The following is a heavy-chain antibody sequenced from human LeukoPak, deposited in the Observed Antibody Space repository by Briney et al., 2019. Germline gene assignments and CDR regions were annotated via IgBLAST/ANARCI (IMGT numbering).Heavy chain of an antibody. J-gene: IGHJ5*02. Sequence: GGSLRLSCAASGFTFSSYWMSWVRQAPGKGLEWVANIKQDGSEKYYVDSVKGRFTISRDNAKNPLYLQMNSLRAEDTAVYYCAREVGYDYGKGNWFDPWGQGTLVTVSS. CDR3: AREVGYDYGKGNWFDP. V-gene: IGHV3-7*04. CDR2: IKQDGSEK. D-gene: IGHD5-12*01. CDR1: GFTFSSYW.